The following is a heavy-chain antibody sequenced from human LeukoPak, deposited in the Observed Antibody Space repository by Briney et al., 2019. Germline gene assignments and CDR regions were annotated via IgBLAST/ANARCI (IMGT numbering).Heavy chain of an antibody. Sequence: GGSLRLSCAASGFTSDDYAMHWVRQAPGKGLEWVSGISWNSGSIGYADSVKGRFTISRDNAKNSLYLQMNSLRAEDTALYYCAKDTYYDILTGFDYWGQGTLVTVSS. CDR2: ISWNSGSI. D-gene: IGHD3-9*01. CDR1: GFTSDDYA. CDR3: AKDTYYDILTGFDY. J-gene: IGHJ4*02. V-gene: IGHV3-9*02.